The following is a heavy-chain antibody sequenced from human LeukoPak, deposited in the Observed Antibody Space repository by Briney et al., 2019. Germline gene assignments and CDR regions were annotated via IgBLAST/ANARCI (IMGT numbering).Heavy chain of an antibody. J-gene: IGHJ6*02. CDR3: ARRGRYYYYYGMDV. D-gene: IGHD2-15*01. CDR1: GFTVSSNY. Sequence: GGSLRLSCAASGFTVSSNYMSWARQAPGKGLEWVSVIYSGGSTYYADSVKGRFTISRDNSKNTLYLQMNSLRAEDTAVYYCARRGRYYYYYGMDVWGQGTTVTVSS. V-gene: IGHV3-66*04. CDR2: IYSGGST.